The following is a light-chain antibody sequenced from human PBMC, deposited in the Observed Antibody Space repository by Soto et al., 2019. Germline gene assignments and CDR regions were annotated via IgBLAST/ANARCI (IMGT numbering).Light chain of an antibody. Sequence: DIPMTQSPSSLSASVGARVTITCRASQGIGYYLNWYQQKPGTAPKLLIYAASSFQSGVTSRFSGSGSGKDFTLTIGSLQPEDFATYYCQQSYSTPQNSFGQGTKLEIK. J-gene: IGKJ2*01. CDR3: QQSYSTPQNS. CDR2: AAS. V-gene: IGKV1-39*01. CDR1: QGIGYY.